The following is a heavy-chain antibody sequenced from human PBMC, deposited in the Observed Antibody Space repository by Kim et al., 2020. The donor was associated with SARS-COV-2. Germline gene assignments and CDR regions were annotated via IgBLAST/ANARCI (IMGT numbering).Heavy chain of an antibody. J-gene: IGHJ4*02. Sequence: GGSLRLSCTASGFTFGDYAMSWVRQAPGKGLEWVGFIRSKAYGGTTEYAASVKGRFTISRDDSKSIAYLQMNSLKTEDTAVYYCTREKIARIYYYGSGRYNYWGQGTLVTVSS. CDR3: TREKIARIYYYGSGRYNY. D-gene: IGHD3-10*01. CDR1: GFTFGDYA. CDR2: IRSKAYGGTT. V-gene: IGHV3-49*04.